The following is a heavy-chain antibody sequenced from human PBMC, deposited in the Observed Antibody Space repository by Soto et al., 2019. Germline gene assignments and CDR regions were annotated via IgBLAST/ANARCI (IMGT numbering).Heavy chain of an antibody. CDR1: GGTFSSYT. CDR2: IIPILGKT. CDR3: AAGVVATVESWNY. V-gene: IGHV1-69*02. Sequence: GASVKVSCKASGGTFSSYTMRWVRQARGQGLEWMGRIIPILGKTNYAQKFQERVTITRDMSTSTAYMELSSLRSEDTAVYYCAAGVVATVESWNYWGQGTLVTVSS. D-gene: IGHD5-12*01. J-gene: IGHJ4*02.